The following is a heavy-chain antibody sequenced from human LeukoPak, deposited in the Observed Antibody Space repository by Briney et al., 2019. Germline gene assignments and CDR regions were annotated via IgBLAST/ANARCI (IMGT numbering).Heavy chain of an antibody. V-gene: IGHV4-59*01. CDR1: GGSISSYY. CDR2: IYYTGST. D-gene: IGHD6-13*01. J-gene: IGHJ5*02. Sequence: SETLSLTCTVSGGSISSYYWTWIRQPPGKGLEWIGYIYYTGSTNYNPSLESRVTISLDTSKNQFSLKLSSVTAADTAVYYCAKGRGSTSWLLGNWFDPWGQGTLVTVSS. CDR3: AKGRGSTSWLLGNWFDP.